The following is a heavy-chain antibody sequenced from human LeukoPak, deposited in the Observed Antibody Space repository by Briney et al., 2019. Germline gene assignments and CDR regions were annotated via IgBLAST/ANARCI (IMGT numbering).Heavy chain of an antibody. CDR3: ARGYCTSTSCYEN. CDR1: GGSISSGSYY. V-gene: IGHV4-61*02. J-gene: IGHJ4*02. D-gene: IGHD2-2*01. CDR2: IYTSGST. Sequence: SETLSLTCTVSGGSISSGSYYWTWIRQPAGKGLEWIGRIYTSGSTNYNPSLKSRVTISVDTSKNQFSLKLSSVTAADTAVYYCARGYCTSTSCYENWGQGTLVTVSS.